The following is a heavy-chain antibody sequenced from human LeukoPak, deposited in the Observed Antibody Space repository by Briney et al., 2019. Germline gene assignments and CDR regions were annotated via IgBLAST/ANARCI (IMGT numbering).Heavy chain of an antibody. V-gene: IGHV1-18*04. J-gene: IGHJ4*02. CDR2: ISPYNGNT. D-gene: IGHD3-10*01. CDR3: ARASILWFGELYRLDY. CDR1: GYTFTSYG. Sequence: ASVKVSCKASGYTFTSYGISWVRQAPGQGLEWMGWISPYNGNTNYAQKLQGRVTMTTDTSTSTAYMELRSLRPDDTAVYYCARASILWFGELYRLDYWGQGTLVTVSS.